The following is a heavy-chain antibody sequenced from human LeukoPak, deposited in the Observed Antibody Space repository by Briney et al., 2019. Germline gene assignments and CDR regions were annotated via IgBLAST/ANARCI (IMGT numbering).Heavy chain of an antibody. J-gene: IGHJ6*02. V-gene: IGHV3-53*01. CDR1: GFTVSSNY. Sequence: GGSLRLSCAASGFTVSSNYMSWVRQAPGKGLEWVSVIYSGGSTYYADSVKGRFTISRDNSKNTLYLQMNSLRAEDTVVYYCAREERYCSSTSCSDYYYYGMDVWGQGTTVTVSS. CDR2: IYSGGST. D-gene: IGHD2-2*01. CDR3: AREERYCSSTSCSDYYYYGMDV.